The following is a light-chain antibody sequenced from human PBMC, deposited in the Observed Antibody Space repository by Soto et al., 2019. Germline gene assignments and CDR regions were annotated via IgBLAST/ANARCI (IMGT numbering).Light chain of an antibody. J-gene: IGKJ1*01. CDR1: QGISNY. Sequence: DIQMTQSPSSLSASVGDRVTITCRASQGISNYLAWYQQKPGKVPQLLIYSASVLQSGVPSRFSGSGSETDFTLTISSLPPEDVATYYCQKYNSALWTFGQGTKVEIK. V-gene: IGKV1-27*01. CDR2: SAS. CDR3: QKYNSALWT.